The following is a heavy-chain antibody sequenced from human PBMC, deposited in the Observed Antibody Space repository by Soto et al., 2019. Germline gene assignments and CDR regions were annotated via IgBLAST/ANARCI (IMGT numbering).Heavy chain of an antibody. V-gene: IGHV1-69*12. J-gene: IGHJ6*02. CDR2: IIPIFGTA. Sequence: QVQLVQSGAEVKKPGSSVKVSCKASGGTFSSYAISWVRQAPGQGLEWMGGIIPIFGTADYAQKFQGRVTITADESTSTGYMEVSSLRSEDTAVYYCAQTVSNNYYIGMDVWGQGTTVTVSS. CDR3: AQTVSNNYYIGMDV. D-gene: IGHD4-17*01. CDR1: GGTFSSYA.